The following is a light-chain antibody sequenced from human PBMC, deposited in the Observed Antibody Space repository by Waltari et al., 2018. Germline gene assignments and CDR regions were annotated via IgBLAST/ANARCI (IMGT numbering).Light chain of an antibody. CDR1: SSNIGGNT. V-gene: IGLV1-44*01. J-gene: IGLJ2*01. CDR3: AAWDDSLSGVV. CDR2: IDN. Sequence: QSVLTPPPSASGTPGQRVTLSCSGRSSNIGGNTVAWYQQVPGAAPTLLIYIDNERPSGVPDRFSGSKSGTSASLAISGLQSEDEALYYCAAWDDSLSGVVFGGGTKLTVL.